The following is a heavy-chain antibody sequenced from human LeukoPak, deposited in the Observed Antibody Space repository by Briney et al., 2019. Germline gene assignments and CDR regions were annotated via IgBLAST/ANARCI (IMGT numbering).Heavy chain of an antibody. J-gene: IGHJ4*02. CDR3: ARVPADYDSSGYYRRGPFDY. D-gene: IGHD3-22*01. CDR2: IYYSGST. CDR1: GGSISSYY. Sequence: SETLSLTCTVSGGSISSYYWSWIRQPPGKGLEWIGYIYYSGSTNYNPSLKSRVTISVVTSKNQFSLKLSSVTAADTAVYYCARVPADYDSSGYYRRGPFDYWGQGTLVTVSS. V-gene: IGHV4-59*01.